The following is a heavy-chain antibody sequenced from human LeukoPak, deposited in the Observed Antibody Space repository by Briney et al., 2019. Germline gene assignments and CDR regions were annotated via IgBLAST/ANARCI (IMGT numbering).Heavy chain of an antibody. CDR3: ARSSTSYYIGP. Sequence: SETLSLTCAVYGGSFSGYYWSWIRQPPGKGLEWIGEINHSGSTNYNPSLKSRVTISVDTSKNQFSLKLSSVTAADTAVYYCARSSTSYYIGPWGRGTLVTVSS. J-gene: IGHJ5*02. CDR2: INHSGST. D-gene: IGHD2-2*02. CDR1: GGSFSGYY. V-gene: IGHV4-34*01.